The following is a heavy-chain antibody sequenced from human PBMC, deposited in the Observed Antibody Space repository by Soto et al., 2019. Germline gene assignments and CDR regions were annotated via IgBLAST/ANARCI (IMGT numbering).Heavy chain of an antibody. CDR2: ISNDGSNR. D-gene: IGHD3-22*01. CDR1: GFTFSSYG. J-gene: IGHJ4*02. CDR3: AKDHYDNSGYYDFDD. Sequence: QVQLVESGGGVVQPGRSLRLSCAASGFTFSSYGMHWVRQAPGKGLEWAAVISNDGSNRYYADSVKGRFTISRDNSENTLYLQMNSLRAEDTAVYYCAKDHYDNSGYYDFDDWGQGTLVTASS. V-gene: IGHV3-30*18.